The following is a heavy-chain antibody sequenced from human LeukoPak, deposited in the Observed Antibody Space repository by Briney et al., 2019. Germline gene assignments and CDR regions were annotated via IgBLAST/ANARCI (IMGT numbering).Heavy chain of an antibody. Sequence: PSETLSLTCTVSGGSISSGGYYWSWIRQPPGKGLEWIGYIYHSGSTYYNPSLKSRVTISVDRSKNQFSLKLSSVTAADTAVYYCAREAIGLWFDPWGQGTLVTVSS. CDR2: IYHSGST. D-gene: IGHD2/OR15-2a*01. J-gene: IGHJ5*02. CDR1: GGSISSGGYY. V-gene: IGHV4-30-2*01. CDR3: AREAIGLWFDP.